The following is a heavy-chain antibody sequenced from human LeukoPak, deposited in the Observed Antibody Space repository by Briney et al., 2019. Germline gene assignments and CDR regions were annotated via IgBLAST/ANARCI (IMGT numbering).Heavy chain of an antibody. V-gene: IGHV3-23*01. CDR3: ARGPSGYHNT. D-gene: IGHD5-12*01. J-gene: IGHJ4*02. CDR1: GFTFSSYW. Sequence: GGSLRLSCAASGFTFSSYWMSWVRQAPGKGLEWVSAITGSGGRTYYADSVKGRFTISRDNSKNTLYLQVNSLRAEDTAVYYCARGPSGYHNTGGQGTLVTVSS. CDR2: ITGSGGRT.